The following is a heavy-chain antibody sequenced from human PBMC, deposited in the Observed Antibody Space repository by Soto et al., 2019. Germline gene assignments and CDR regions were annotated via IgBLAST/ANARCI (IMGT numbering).Heavy chain of an antibody. J-gene: IGHJ6*02. CDR2: INHSGST. CDR1: GGSFSGYY. V-gene: IGHV4-34*01. Sequence: PSETLFLTCAVYGGSFSGYYWSWIRQPPGKGLEWIGEINHSGSTNYNPSLKSRVTISVDTSKNQFSLKLSSVTAADTAVYYCARGRSTVRSYYYYYGMDVWGQGTTVTVSS. CDR3: ARGRSTVRSYYYYYGMDV. D-gene: IGHD4-4*01.